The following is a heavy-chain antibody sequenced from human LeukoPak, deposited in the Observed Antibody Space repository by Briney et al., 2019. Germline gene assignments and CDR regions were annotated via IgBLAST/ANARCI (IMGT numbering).Heavy chain of an antibody. Sequence: TGGSLRLSCEASGFSFSSSWMHWVRQAPGKGLVWVSRINKDGRTINYADSVKGRFTISRDNAKNSLYLQMNSLRAEDTAVYYCAKGGSGWYGDDYWGRGTLVTVSS. CDR3: AKGGSGWYGDDY. J-gene: IGHJ4*02. D-gene: IGHD6-19*01. CDR2: INKDGRTI. V-gene: IGHV3-74*01. CDR1: GFSFSSSW.